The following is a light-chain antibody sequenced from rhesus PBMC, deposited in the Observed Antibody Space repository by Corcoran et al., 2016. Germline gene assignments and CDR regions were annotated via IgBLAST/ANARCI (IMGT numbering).Light chain of an antibody. V-gene: IGKV1-22*01. CDR2: RES. CDR1: QDISNW. J-gene: IGKJ2*01. Sequence: DIQMTQSPSSLSASVGDTVTINCRASQDISNWLAWYQKQPGKASKLLIYRESSLQMGVPSRFSGSGSGTEFTLTITSLQSEDFATYYCQQYASRPYNFGQGTKLEIQ. CDR3: QQYASRPYN.